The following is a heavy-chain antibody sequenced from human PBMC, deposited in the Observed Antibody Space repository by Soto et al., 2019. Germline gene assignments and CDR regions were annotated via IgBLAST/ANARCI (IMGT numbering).Heavy chain of an antibody. D-gene: IGHD4-4*01. Sequence: QVQLVQSGAEVKKPGSSVKVSCKASGGTFSSYAISWVRQAPGQGLEWMGGIIPIFGTANYAQKFQGRVTITADKSTITAYMELSSLRSEDTAVYYCARSVTSHSLTNWFDPWGQGTLVTVSS. J-gene: IGHJ5*02. CDR1: GGTFSSYA. V-gene: IGHV1-69*06. CDR2: IIPIFGTA. CDR3: ARSVTSHSLTNWFDP.